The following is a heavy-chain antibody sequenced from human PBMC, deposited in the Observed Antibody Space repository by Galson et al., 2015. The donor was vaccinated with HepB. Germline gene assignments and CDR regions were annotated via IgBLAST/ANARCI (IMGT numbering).Heavy chain of an antibody. CDR2: ITGSGTST. Sequence: SLRLSCAASGFPLTTYAMSWVRQAPGKGLEWVSTITGSGTSTYYADSVKGRFTISRDHSNNTLYLQMNTLTADGTAVYYCAESPFYGSGSIDHWGQGALVTVSS. CDR3: AESPFYGSGSIDH. J-gene: IGHJ4*02. V-gene: IGHV3-23*01. D-gene: IGHD3-10*01. CDR1: GFPLTTYA.